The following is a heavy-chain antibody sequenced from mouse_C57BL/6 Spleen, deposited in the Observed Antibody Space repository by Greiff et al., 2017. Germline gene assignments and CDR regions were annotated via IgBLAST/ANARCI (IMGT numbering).Heavy chain of an antibody. V-gene: IGHV1-18*01. CDR2: INPNNGGT. J-gene: IGHJ4*01. D-gene: IGHD2-4*01. CDR1: GYTFTDYN. Sequence: EVQLQQSGPELVKPGASVKIPCKVSGYTFTDYNMDWVKQSHGKSLEWIGDINPNNGGTIYNQKFKGKATLTVDKSSSTAYMELRSLTSEDTAVYYCARGRVDYPLGYWGQGTSVTVSS. CDR3: ARGRVDYPLGY.